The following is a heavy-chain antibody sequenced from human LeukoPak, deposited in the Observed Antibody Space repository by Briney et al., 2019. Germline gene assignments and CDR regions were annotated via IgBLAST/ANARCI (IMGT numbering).Heavy chain of an antibody. CDR3: AKEGPTRVAGAFDY. CDR1: GSTSNSYT. J-gene: IGHJ4*02. Sequence: GGSLRLSCAASGSTSNSYTMNWVRQAPGKGPEWVSALSSSGTSTYYTHAVKGRFTISRDNSKNTLYLQMNTLRAEDTAVYYCAKEGPTRVAGAFDYWGQGTLVTVSS. CDR2: LSSSGTST. D-gene: IGHD3-3*01. V-gene: IGHV3-23*01.